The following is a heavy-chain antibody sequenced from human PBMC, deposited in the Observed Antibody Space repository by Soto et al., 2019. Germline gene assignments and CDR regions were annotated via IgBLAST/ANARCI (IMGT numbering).Heavy chain of an antibody. Sequence: EVQLLESGGGLVQPGGSLRLSCAASGFTFSSYAMSWVRQAPGKGLEWVSAISGSGGSTYYADSVKGRFTISRDNSKNTLYLQMNSLRAEDTAVYYCANFMITFGGVSGFPNYWGQGTLVTVSS. J-gene: IGHJ4*02. V-gene: IGHV3-23*01. CDR3: ANFMITFGGVSGFPNY. CDR2: ISGSGGST. CDR1: GFTFSSYA. D-gene: IGHD3-16*01.